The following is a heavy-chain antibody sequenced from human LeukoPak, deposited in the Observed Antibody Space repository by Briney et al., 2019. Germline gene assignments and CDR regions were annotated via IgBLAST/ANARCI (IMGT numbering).Heavy chain of an antibody. CDR1: GYTFTSYY. D-gene: IGHD4-17*01. J-gene: IGHJ5*02. CDR3: ARDTTVTTLHWFDP. V-gene: IGHV1-2*02. CDR2: INPNSGGT. Sequence: ASVKVSCKASGYTFTSYYMHWVRQAPGQGLEWMGWINPNSGGTNYAQKFQGRVTMTRDTSISTAYMELSRLRSDDTAVYYCARDTTVTTLHWFDPWGQGTLVTVSS.